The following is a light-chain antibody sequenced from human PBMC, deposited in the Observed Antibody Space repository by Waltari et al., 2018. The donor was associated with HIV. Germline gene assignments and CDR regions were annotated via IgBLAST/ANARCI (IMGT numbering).Light chain of an antibody. CDR2: GAS. Sequence: ELVLTQSPGTLAFSPGVRTKRYCRASQSISDNYLVWYHQKPGQAPRLLIYGASNRATGIPDRFSGSGSGTDFALTISRLDPEDFAVYYCQQFAGSVWTFGQGTRVEIK. J-gene: IGKJ1*01. V-gene: IGKV3-20*01. CDR1: QSISDNY. CDR3: QQFAGSVWT.